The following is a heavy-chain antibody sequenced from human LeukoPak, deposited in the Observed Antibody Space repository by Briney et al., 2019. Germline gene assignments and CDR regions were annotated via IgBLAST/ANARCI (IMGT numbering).Heavy chain of an antibody. V-gene: IGHV4-61*02. Sequence: SQTLSLTCTGSAGSISSGSYYWSWIRQPAGKGLEWIGRIYTSGSTNYNPSLKSRVTISVDRSKNQFSLKLSSVTAADTAVYYCARFSSYYDSSGYSRYYFDYWGQGTLVTVSS. J-gene: IGHJ4*02. CDR3: ARFSSYYDSSGYSRYYFDY. CDR1: AGSISSGSYY. CDR2: IYTSGST. D-gene: IGHD3-22*01.